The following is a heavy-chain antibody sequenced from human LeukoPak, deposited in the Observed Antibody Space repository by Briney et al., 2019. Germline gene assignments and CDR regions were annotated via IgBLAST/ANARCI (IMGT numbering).Heavy chain of an antibody. Sequence: PSETLSLTCTVSGGSVSGYYWTWIRQPPGKGLEWIGYIYYSGSTNYNPSLKSRVTISVDTSKNQFSLKLSSVTAADAAVYYCARHQYSGSYSHFDYWGQGTLVTVSS. J-gene: IGHJ4*02. CDR1: GGSVSGYY. D-gene: IGHD1-26*01. CDR2: IYYSGST. CDR3: ARHQYSGSYSHFDY. V-gene: IGHV4-59*08.